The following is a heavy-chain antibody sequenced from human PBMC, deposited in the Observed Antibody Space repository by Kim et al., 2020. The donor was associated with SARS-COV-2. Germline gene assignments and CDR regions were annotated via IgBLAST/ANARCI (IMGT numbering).Heavy chain of an antibody. D-gene: IGHD6-19*01. CDR3: ARGGQGPSQWLAPFDY. V-gene: IGHV1-46*01. CDR2: INPSGGST. J-gene: IGHJ4*02. Sequence: ASVKVSCKASGYTFTSYYMHWVRQAPGQGLEWMGIINPSGGSTSYAQKFQGRVTMTRDTSTSTVYMELSSLRSEDTAVYYCARGGQGPSQWLAPFDYWGQGTLVTVSS. CDR1: GYTFTSYY.